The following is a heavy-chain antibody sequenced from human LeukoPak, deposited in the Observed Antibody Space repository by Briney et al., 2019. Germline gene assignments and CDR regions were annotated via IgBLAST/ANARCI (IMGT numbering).Heavy chain of an antibody. V-gene: IGHV3-21*01. CDR2: ISSISHYI. CDR1: GFTFRSYS. Sequence: AGGSLRLSCTASGFTFRSYSMNWVRQAPGKGLEWVSTISSISHYIYYADSVKGRFTISRDNAENPLYLPMNSLRAEDMDVYYSTKCLSIGVPEGFNNWGQGTLVTVSS. CDR3: TKCLSIGVPEGFNN. J-gene: IGHJ4*01. D-gene: IGHD1-14*01.